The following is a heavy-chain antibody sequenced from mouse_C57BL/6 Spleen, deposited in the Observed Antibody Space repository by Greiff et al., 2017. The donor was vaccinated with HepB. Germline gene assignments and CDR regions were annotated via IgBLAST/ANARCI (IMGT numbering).Heavy chain of an antibody. V-gene: IGHV7-3*01. CDR1: GFTFTDYY. CDR3: ARPYYYGSTQFAY. CDR2: IRNKANGYTT. Sequence: EVHLVESGGGLVQPGGSLSLSCAASGFTFTDYYMSWVRQPPGKALEWLGFIRNKANGYTTEYSASVKGRFTISRDNSQSILYLQMNALRAEDSATYYCARPYYYGSTQFAYWGQGTLVTVSA. D-gene: IGHD1-1*01. J-gene: IGHJ3*01.